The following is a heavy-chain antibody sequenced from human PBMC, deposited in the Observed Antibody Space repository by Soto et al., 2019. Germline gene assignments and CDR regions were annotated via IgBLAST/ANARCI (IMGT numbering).Heavy chain of an antibody. D-gene: IGHD1-26*01. CDR2: FDPEDGET. Sequence: GASVKVSCKVSGYTLTELSMHWVRQAPGKGLEWMGGFDPEDGETIYAQKFQGRVTMTEDTSTDKAYMELSSLRSEDKAVYYCATAGVVGAPDAFDIWGQGRMVTVSS. CDR3: ATAGVVGAPDAFDI. V-gene: IGHV1-24*01. CDR1: GYTLTELS. J-gene: IGHJ3*02.